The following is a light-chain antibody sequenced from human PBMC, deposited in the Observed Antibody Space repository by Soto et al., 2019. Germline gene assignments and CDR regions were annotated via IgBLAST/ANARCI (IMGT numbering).Light chain of an antibody. V-gene: IGKV1-39*01. J-gene: IGKJ1*01. Sequence: EIQMTQSPSSLSASVGDSVTITCRASENISNYLNWFQQKPGKAPKLLMYGASKLHIGVPSRFSGSGSGTEFTLTISGLQPEDFVSYSCQQSYTTPWTFGQGTRVEVK. CDR2: GAS. CDR1: ENISNY. CDR3: QQSYTTPWT.